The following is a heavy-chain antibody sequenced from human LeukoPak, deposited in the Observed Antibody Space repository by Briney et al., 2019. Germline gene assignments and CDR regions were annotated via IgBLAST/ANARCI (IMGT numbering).Heavy chain of an antibody. CDR3: AREGYSHLVYYFDY. J-gene: IGHJ4*02. V-gene: IGHV3-7*01. CDR1: GFTFSSYW. CDR2: IKQDGSEK. D-gene: IGHD6-13*01. Sequence: GASLRLSCAASGFTFSSYWMSWVRQAPGKGLEWVANIKQDGSEKYYLDSVKGRFTISRDNDKNSLYLQMNSLRAEDTAVYYCAREGYSHLVYYFDYWGQGTLVTVSS.